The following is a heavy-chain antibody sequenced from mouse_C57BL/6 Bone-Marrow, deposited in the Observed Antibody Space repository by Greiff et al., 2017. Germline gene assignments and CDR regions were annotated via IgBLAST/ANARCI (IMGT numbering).Heavy chain of an antibody. CDR3: AKIYYYGSSYWYFDA. D-gene: IGHD1-1*01. J-gene: IGHJ1*03. CDR2: IWSGGST. CDR1: GFSLTSYG. Sequence: VQLQQSGPGLVQPSQSLSITCTVSGFSLTSYGVHWVRQSPGKGLAWLGVIWSGGSTDYNAAFMSRLSITKDNSKSQVFFKMNSLQADDTAIYSCAKIYYYGSSYWYFDAWGTGTTVTVSS. V-gene: IGHV2-5*01.